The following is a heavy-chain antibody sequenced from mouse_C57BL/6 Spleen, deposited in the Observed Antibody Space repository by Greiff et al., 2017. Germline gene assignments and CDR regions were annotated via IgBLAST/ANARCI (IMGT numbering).Heavy chain of an antibody. J-gene: IGHJ4*01. CDR2: IYPGSGST. V-gene: IGHV1-55*01. Sequence: VQLQQPGAELVKPGASVKMSCKASGYTFTSYWITWVKQRPGQGLEWMGDIYPGSGSTNYNEKFKSKATLTVDTSSSTAYMQLSSLTSEDSAVYDCAREGGYYGAMDYWGQGTSVTVSS. D-gene: IGHD1-1*01. CDR3: AREGGYYGAMDY. CDR1: GYTFTSYW.